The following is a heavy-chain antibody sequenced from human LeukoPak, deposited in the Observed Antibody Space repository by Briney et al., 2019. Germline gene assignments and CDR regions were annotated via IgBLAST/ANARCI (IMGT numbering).Heavy chain of an antibody. D-gene: IGHD3-3*01. Sequence: ASVKVSCKAFGYTFIDYYIHWVRQAPGQGLEWMGRINPKTAGTNYAQRFQGRVTMTRDTSISTAHMELSTVISDDTAVYYCARGGENYDFWSSSYGMDVWGQGTTVTVSS. J-gene: IGHJ6*02. CDR1: GYTFIDYY. CDR3: ARGGENYDFWSSSYGMDV. CDR2: INPKTAGT. V-gene: IGHV1-2*06.